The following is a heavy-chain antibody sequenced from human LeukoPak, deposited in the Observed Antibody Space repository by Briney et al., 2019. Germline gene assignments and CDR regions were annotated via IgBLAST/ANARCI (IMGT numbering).Heavy chain of an antibody. D-gene: IGHD3-10*01. J-gene: IGHJ5*02. CDR3: ARDIVWFGDPSWFDP. Sequence: PSETLSLTCTVSGGSISSSSYYWGWIRQPPGKGLEWIGSIYYSGSTYYNPSLKSRVTISVDTSKNQFSLKLSSVTAADTAVYYCARDIVWFGDPSWFDPWGQGTLVTVSS. CDR2: IYYSGST. CDR1: GGSISSSSYY. V-gene: IGHV4-39*07.